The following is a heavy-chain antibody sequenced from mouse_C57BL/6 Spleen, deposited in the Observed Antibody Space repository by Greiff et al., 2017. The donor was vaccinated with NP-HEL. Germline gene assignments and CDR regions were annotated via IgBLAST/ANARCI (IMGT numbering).Heavy chain of an antibody. CDR1: GYTFTAYE. V-gene: IGHV1-15*01. CDR2: IDPETGGT. J-gene: IGHJ2*01. CDR3: TRTIITTVVATDYFDD. Sequence: LVESGAELVRPGASVTLSCKASGYTFTAYEMHWVKQTPVHGLEWIGAIDPETGGTAYNQKFKGKAILTADKSSSTAYMELHSLASEDSAVDYCTRTIITTVVATDYFDDWGKGTTLTVSS. D-gene: IGHD1-1*01.